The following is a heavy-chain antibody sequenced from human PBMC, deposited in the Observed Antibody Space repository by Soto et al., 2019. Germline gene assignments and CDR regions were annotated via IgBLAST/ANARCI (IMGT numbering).Heavy chain of an antibody. Sequence: EVQLVESGGGLVQPGGSVRLCCAASGFTFSNYWMSWVRQAPGKGLEWVANINDDGGAKYYVDSVKGRFTISRDNAQNSLYLQLNSLRVEDTAVYYCARSPDKGRTDYWGPGTLITVSS. J-gene: IGHJ4*02. CDR2: INDDGGAK. V-gene: IGHV3-7*01. CDR3: ARSPDKGRTDY. CDR1: GFTFSNYW.